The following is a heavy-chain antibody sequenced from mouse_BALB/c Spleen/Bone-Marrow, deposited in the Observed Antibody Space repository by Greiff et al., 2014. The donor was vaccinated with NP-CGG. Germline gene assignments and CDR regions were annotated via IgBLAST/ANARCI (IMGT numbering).Heavy chain of an antibody. J-gene: IGHJ1*01. Sequence: EVKLQESGSELVKPGASVKLSCAASGFNIKDTYMHWVKQRPEQGLEWIGRIDPANGDTKYDPKFQGKATITADTSSNTACLQLSSLTSEDSAVNYCTRPPFYYGSSYGYFNVWGAGTTVTFSS. CDR2: IDPANGDT. CDR1: GFNIKDTY. CDR3: TRPPFYYGSSYGYFNV. D-gene: IGHD1-1*01. V-gene: IGHV14-3*02.